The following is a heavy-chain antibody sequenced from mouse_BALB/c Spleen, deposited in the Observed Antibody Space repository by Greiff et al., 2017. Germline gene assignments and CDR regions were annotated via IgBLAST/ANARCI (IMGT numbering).Heavy chain of an antibody. V-gene: IGHV3-6*02. CDR2: ISYDGSN. D-gene: IGHD2-10*02. J-gene: IGHJ3*01. CDR1: GYSITSGYY. CDR3: ARKYVNYGFAY. Sequence: EVHLVESGPGLVKPSQSLSLTCSVTGYSITSGYYWYWIRQFPGNKLEWMGYISYDGSNNYNPSLKNRISITRDTSKNQFFLKLNSVTTEDTATYYCARKYVNYGFAYWGQGTLVTVSA.